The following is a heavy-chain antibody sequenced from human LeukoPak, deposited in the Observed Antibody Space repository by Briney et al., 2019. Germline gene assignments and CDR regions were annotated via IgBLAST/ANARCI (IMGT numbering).Heavy chain of an antibody. V-gene: IGHV3-33*08. D-gene: IGHD6-6*01. CDR3: ARDASRDGEARRGNYFDY. CDR1: GFTFSTYV. J-gene: IGHJ4*02. CDR2: IWYDGSNK. Sequence: SGGSLRLSCAASGFTFSTYVMNWFRQAPGKGLEWVAVIWYDGSNKYYADSVKGRFTISRDNSKNTLYLQMNSLRAEDTAVYYCARDASRDGEARRGNYFDYWGQGTLVTVSS.